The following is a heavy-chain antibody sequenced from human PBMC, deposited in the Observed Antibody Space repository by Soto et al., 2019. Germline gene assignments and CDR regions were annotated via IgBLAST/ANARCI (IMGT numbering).Heavy chain of an antibody. CDR2: IYTTGAT. D-gene: IGHD4-17*01. CDR1: GDSLSRNY. CDR3: AMTVIAPSPYLDH. V-gene: IGHV4-4*07. Sequence: QVQLQESGPGLVKPSEPLSLTCSVSGDSLSRNYWSWLRQPAGGGLDWIGRIYTTGATNYNSSLKSRVSMSVDTSKNQFSLRLTSVTAADTAVYFCAMTVIAPSPYLDHWGQGLRVTVSS. J-gene: IGHJ4*02.